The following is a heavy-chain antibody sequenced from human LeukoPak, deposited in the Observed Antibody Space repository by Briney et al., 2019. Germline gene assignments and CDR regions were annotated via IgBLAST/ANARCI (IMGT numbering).Heavy chain of an antibody. J-gene: IGHJ6*03. CDR1: GFTFSDYY. V-gene: IGHV3-11*04. Sequence: GGCLRLSCAASGFTFSDYYMSWIRQAPGKGLEWGSYISSSGSTIYYADSVKGRFTISRDNAKNSLYLQMNSLRAEDTDVYYCARSAVTTSKVLYYYYYMDVWGKGTTVTISS. CDR3: ARSAVTTSKVLYYYYYMDV. CDR2: ISSSGSTI. D-gene: IGHD4-17*01.